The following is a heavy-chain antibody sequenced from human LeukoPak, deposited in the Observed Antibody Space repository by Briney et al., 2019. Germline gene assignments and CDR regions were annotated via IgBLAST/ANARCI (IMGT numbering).Heavy chain of an antibody. CDR2: LYWDDDK. CDR1: GFSLSTRGVA. V-gene: IGHV2-5*02. D-gene: IGHD3-3*01. Sequence: SGPTLVNPTQTLTLTCTFSGFSLSTRGVAVGWIRQPPGKALEWLALLYWDDDKRYSPSLKGRLTITKDTSKNQVVLRMTNMDPVDTATYYCAHSGVGPGDYWGQGTLVTVSS. J-gene: IGHJ4*02. CDR3: AHSGVGPGDY.